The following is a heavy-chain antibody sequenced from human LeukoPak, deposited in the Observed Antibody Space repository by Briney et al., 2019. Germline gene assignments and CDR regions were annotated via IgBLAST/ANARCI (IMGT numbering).Heavy chain of an antibody. V-gene: IGHV3-30*04. CDR2: ISYNGGNK. Sequence: PGGSLRLSCAASGFSFSGYAIHWVRQAPGKGLEWVASISYNGGNKYYADSVKGRFTISRDNSKNTLYLQMNSLRAEDTAVYYCAKDEGYYYDSSGSNFDYWGQGTLVTVSS. D-gene: IGHD3-22*01. CDR3: AKDEGYYYDSSGSNFDY. J-gene: IGHJ4*02. CDR1: GFSFSGYA.